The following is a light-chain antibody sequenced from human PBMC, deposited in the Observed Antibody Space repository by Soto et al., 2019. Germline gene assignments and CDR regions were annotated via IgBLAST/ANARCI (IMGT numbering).Light chain of an antibody. Sequence: EIELTQSPGTLSLSPGERATLSCRASQSVSSSYLAWYQQKPGRAPRLLIYGASNRATDIPTRFSGSGSGTEFTLTISSLQSEDFAVYYCQQYNNWPPLTFGGGTKVDIK. CDR1: QSVSSSY. V-gene: IGKV3-15*01. J-gene: IGKJ4*01. CDR3: QQYNNWPPLT. CDR2: GAS.